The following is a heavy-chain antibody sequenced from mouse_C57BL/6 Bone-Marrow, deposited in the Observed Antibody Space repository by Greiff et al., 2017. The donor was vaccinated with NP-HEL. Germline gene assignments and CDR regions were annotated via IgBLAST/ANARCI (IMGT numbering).Heavy chain of an antibody. J-gene: IGHJ1*03. Sequence: VKLMESGAELARPGASVKLSCKASAYTFTSYGISWVKQRTGQGLEWIGEIYPRSGNTYYNEKFKGKATLTADKSSSTAYMELRSLTSEDSAVYFCARDDDGYPYWYFDVWGTGTTVTVSS. CDR2: IYPRSGNT. D-gene: IGHD2-3*01. CDR1: AYTFTSYG. V-gene: IGHV1-81*01. CDR3: ARDDDGYPYWYFDV.